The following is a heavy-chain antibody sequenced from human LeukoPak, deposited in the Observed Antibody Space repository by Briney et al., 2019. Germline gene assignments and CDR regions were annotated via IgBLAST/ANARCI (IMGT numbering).Heavy chain of an antibody. J-gene: IGHJ4*02. CDR3: ARSRYDSGTYALEE. CDR1: GGSVSSTTYC. Sequence: SETLSLTCSVSGGSVSSTTYCWGWIRQPPGKGLEWIGSISYGGSTYYNPSLKSRLTISVDTSKNQFSLELSSVTAADTAVYFCARSRYDSGTYALEEWGQGTLVTVSS. V-gene: IGHV4-39*01. D-gene: IGHD3-10*01. CDR2: ISYGGST.